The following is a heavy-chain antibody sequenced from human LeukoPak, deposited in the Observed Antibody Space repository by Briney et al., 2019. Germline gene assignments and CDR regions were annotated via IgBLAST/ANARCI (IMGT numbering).Heavy chain of an antibody. D-gene: IGHD2-21*02. CDR1: GYTFSSYL. Sequence: GESLQISCKGSGYTFSSYLIVWVRQMAGKGLEWMGNIYPGDSDTRYSPSFQGQVTISADKSIATAYLQWSSLKASDTAMYYCARRAYCAGDCTNHYSSYYAMDVWGQGTTVIVSS. J-gene: IGHJ6*02. CDR3: ARRAYCAGDCTNHYSSYYAMDV. CDR2: IYPGDSDT. V-gene: IGHV5-51*01.